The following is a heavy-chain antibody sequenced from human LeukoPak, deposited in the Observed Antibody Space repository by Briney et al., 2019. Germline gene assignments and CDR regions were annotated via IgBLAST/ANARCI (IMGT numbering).Heavy chain of an antibody. CDR3: ARDLSRIVAAGYYFDY. CDR2: ITRSSSSI. CDR1: VFTFSSYT. J-gene: IGHJ4*02. D-gene: IGHD6-13*01. V-gene: IGHV3-21*01. Sequence: GGSLRLSCAASVFTFSSYTMNWVRQAPGKGPEWVSSITRSSSSIYYADSVKGRFTISRDNDKSSLFLQMNSLRAEDTAVYYCARDLSRIVAAGYYFDYWGQGTLVTVSS.